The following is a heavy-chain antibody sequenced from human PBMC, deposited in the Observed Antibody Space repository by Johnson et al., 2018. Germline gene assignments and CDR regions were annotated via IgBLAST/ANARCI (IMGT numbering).Heavy chain of an antibody. CDR3: ATANWVFGYSSLYFDY. CDR1: GVSFSRYD. V-gene: IGHV3-33*08. J-gene: IGHJ4*02. D-gene: IGHD6-13*01. Sequence: VQLVESGGGVVQSGRSLRVSCAASGVSFSRYDMNWVRQAPGKGLEWVQSVDSVKARFSISRDNSKNTLYLQMNSLRAEDTAVYYCATANWVFGYSSLYFDYWGQGTLVTVSS.